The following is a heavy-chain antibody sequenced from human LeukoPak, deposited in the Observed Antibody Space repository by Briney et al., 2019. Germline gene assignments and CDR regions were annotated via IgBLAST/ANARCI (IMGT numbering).Heavy chain of an antibody. CDR2: INAANGNT. D-gene: IGHD6-19*01. J-gene: IGHJ5*02. V-gene: IGHV1-3*01. Sequence: ASVKVSCKTPGFTFTTYTMHWVRQAPGQRLEWMGWINAANGNTQYSQKFQGRVTITRDTSASTAYMELSSLRSEDTAVNYCARGAPIRVAVAATFDPWGQGTLVTVPS. CDR3: ARGAPIRVAVAATFDP. CDR1: GFTFTTYT.